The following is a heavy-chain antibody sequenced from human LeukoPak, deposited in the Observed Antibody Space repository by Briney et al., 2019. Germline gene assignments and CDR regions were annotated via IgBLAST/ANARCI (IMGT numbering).Heavy chain of an antibody. CDR1: GFTFSSYA. V-gene: IGHV3-23*01. D-gene: IGHD3-22*01. Sequence: GGSLRLSCAASGFTFSSYAVAWVRQAPGKGLEWVSGNSGDAVPIYYVDSVNGRFTISRDNSKNTLYLQMSSLRAEDTAVYYCAKRDCYDSSGYFPLFDYWGQGTLVTVSS. CDR2: NSGDAVPI. CDR3: AKRDCYDSSGYFPLFDY. J-gene: IGHJ4*01.